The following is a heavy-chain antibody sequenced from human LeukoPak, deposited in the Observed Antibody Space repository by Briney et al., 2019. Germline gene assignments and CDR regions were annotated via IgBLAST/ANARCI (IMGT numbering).Heavy chain of an antibody. V-gene: IGHV3-23*01. CDR3: AKDSATVTPYYFDS. Sequence: PGGSLRLSCAASGFTFTSYVINWVRQAPGKGLEWVSGISGSGSTTYFADSVRGRFTISRDNSKNTLYPQMNSRRAEDTAVYYCAKDSATVTPYYFDSWGQGTLVTVSS. D-gene: IGHD4-17*01. CDR1: GFTFTSYV. J-gene: IGHJ4*02. CDR2: ISGSGSTT.